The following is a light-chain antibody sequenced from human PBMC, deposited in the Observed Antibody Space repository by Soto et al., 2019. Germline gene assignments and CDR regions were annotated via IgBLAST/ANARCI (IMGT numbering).Light chain of an antibody. CDR3: SSYSRTTTRVV. Sequence: QSALTQPASVSGSPGQSITISCTGTSTDIGGYTYVSWYQQHPGKVPKHMIYEVDNRPSGVSNRFSGSKSGSTASLTISGLQAEDEADYFCSSYSRTTTRVVFGGGTKVTVL. J-gene: IGLJ2*01. V-gene: IGLV2-14*01. CDR2: EVD. CDR1: STDIGGYTY.